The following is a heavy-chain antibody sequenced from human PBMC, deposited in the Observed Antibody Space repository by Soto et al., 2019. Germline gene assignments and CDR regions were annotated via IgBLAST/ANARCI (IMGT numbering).Heavy chain of an antibody. CDR2: ISAYNGNT. Sequence: QVQLVQSGAEVKKPGASVKVSCKASGYTFTSYGINWVRQAPGQGLEWMGWISAYNGNTNYAQKLQGRVTMTTDTTTSTAYMELRSLRSDDTAVYYCATMGGYCCSTSCPPWSWFDPWGQGTLVTVSS. V-gene: IGHV1-18*01. CDR3: ATMGGYCCSTSCPPWSWFDP. CDR1: GYTFTSYG. D-gene: IGHD2-2*01. J-gene: IGHJ5*02.